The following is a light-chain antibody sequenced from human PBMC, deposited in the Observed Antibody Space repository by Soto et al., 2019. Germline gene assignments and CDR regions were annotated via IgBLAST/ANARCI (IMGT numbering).Light chain of an antibody. Sequence: QSALTQPPSASGSPGQSVTISCTGTSSDVGGSNFVSWYQQYPGKAPKLMIYEVSKRPSGVPDRFSGSRSGNTASLTVSGLQTEDEADYYFSSYASAITVVFGGGTKLTVL. CDR2: EVS. J-gene: IGLJ3*02. V-gene: IGLV2-8*01. CDR3: SSYASAITVV. CDR1: SSDVGGSNF.